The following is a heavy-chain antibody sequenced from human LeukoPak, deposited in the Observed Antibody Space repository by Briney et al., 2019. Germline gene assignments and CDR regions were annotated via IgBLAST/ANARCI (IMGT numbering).Heavy chain of an antibody. CDR2: IYTSGST. J-gene: IGHJ4*02. V-gene: IGHV4-4*07. CDR1: GGSISSYY. Sequence: SETLSLTCTVSGGSISSYYWSWIRQPAGKGLEWIGRIYTSGSTNYNPSLKSRVTMSVDTSKNQFFLKLSSATAADTAVYYCARDDSGYDYFDYWGQGTLVTVSS. CDR3: ARDDSGYDYFDY. D-gene: IGHD5-12*01.